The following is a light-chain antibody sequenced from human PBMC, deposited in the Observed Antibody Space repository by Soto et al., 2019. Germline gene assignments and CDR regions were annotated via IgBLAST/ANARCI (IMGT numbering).Light chain of an antibody. J-gene: IGKJ1*01. Sequence: ENVLTQSPGTLSLSPGERATLSCRASQSVSSSYLAWYQQKPGQAPRLLIYGASSRATGIPDRFSGSGSGTDFTLTISRLEPEDFAVYYCQQYGSPKTFGQGTKV. V-gene: IGKV3-20*01. CDR2: GAS. CDR1: QSVSSSY. CDR3: QQYGSPKT.